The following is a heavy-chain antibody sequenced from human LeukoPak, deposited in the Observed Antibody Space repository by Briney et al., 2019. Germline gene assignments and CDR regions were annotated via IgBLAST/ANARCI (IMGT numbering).Heavy chain of an antibody. CDR3: ARQPAATAAFDI. Sequence: SETLSLTCTVSGGSISSYYWSWIRQPPGKGLEWIAYVHNNGETKHNPSLKSRDTISVDTPNNQISLRLSSVTAADTAMYYCARQPAATAAFDIWGLGTRVTVSS. J-gene: IGHJ3*02. D-gene: IGHD5-18*01. CDR2: VHNNGET. V-gene: IGHV4-59*08. CDR1: GGSISSYY.